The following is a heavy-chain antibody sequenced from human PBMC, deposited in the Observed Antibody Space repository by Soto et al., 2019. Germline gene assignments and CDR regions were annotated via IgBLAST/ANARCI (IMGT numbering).Heavy chain of an antibody. V-gene: IGHV3-23*01. J-gene: IGHJ4*02. CDR2: ISGSGDST. CDR1: GFTFSSYA. Sequence: EVQLLESGGGLVQPGGSLRLSCAASGFTFSSYAMRWVRQAPVKGLEWVSAISGSGDSTYYADSGKGRFTISRDNSKNTRYLQMNSLRAEDTAVYYCARRGSGSYYDYWGQGTLVTVSS. D-gene: IGHD1-26*01. CDR3: ARRGSGSYYDY.